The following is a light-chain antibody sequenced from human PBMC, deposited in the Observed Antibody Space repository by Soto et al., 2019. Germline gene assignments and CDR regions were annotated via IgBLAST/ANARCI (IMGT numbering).Light chain of an antibody. CDR1: SGHSSYI. Sequence: QSVLTQSSSASASLGSSVKFTCTLSSGHSSYIIAWHQQQPGKAPRYLMKLEGSGSYNKGSGVPDRFSGSSSGADRYLTISNLQFEDEADYYCETWDSNSWVFGGGTKVTV. J-gene: IGLJ3*02. CDR2: LEGSGSY. CDR3: ETWDSNSWV. V-gene: IGLV4-60*02.